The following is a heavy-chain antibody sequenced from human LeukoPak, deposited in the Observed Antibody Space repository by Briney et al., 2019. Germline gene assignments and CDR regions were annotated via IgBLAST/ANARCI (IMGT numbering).Heavy chain of an antibody. V-gene: IGHV3-43D*03. Sequence: GGSLRLSCAASGFTFDDYAMHWVRQAPGKGLEWVSLISWDGGSTYYADSVKGRFTISRDNSKNSLYLQMNSLRAEDTALYYCAKDRTRSSSWPDYWGQGTLVTVSS. D-gene: IGHD6-13*01. J-gene: IGHJ4*02. CDR3: AKDRTRSSSWPDY. CDR2: ISWDGGST. CDR1: GFTFDDYA.